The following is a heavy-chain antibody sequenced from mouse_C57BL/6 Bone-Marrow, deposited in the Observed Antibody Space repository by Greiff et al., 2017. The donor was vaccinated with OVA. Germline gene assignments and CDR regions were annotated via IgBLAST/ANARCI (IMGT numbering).Heavy chain of an antibody. CDR3: ARRTGYFDY. CDR2: ISSGSSTI. V-gene: IGHV5-17*01. Sequence: EVKLVESGGGLVKPGGSLKLSCAASGFTFSDYGMHWVRQAPEKGLEWVAYISSGSSTIYYADTVKGRSTIPRDNAKNTRFLQMTSLRSENTAMYDCARRTGYFDYWGQGTTLTVSS. CDR1: GFTFSDYG. J-gene: IGHJ2*01.